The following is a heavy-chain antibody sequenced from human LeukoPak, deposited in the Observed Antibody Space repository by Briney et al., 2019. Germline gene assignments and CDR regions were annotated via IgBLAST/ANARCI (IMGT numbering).Heavy chain of an antibody. Sequence: PGGSLRLSCAASGFTFSSYAMSWVRQAPGKGLEWVSAISGSGGSTYYADSVKGRFTISRDNSKNTLYLQMNSLRAEDTAVYYCAKDLAPLYDILTPRAHYFDYWGQGTLVTVSS. V-gene: IGHV3-23*01. CDR3: AKDLAPLYDILTPRAHYFDY. CDR1: GFTFSSYA. D-gene: IGHD3-9*01. J-gene: IGHJ4*02. CDR2: ISGSGGST.